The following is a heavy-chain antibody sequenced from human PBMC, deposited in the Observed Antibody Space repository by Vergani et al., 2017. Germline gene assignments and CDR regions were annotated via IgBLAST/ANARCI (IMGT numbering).Heavy chain of an antibody. V-gene: IGHV1-69*13. CDR1: GGTFSSYA. J-gene: IGHJ6*02. D-gene: IGHD2-2*01. CDR2: IIPIFGTA. CDR3: ASQGLRGDIVVVPAAPLGYYYYGMDV. Sequence: QVQLVQSGAEVKKPGSSVKVSCKASGGTFSSYAISWVRQAPGQGLEWMGRIIPIFGTANYAQKFQGRVTITADESTSTAYMELSSLRSEDTAVYYCASQGLRGDIVVVPAAPLGYYYYGMDVWGQGTTVTVSS.